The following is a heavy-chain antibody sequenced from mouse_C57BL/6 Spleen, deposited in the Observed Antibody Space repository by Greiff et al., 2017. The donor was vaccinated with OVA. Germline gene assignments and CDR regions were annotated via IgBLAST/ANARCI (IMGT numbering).Heavy chain of an antibody. D-gene: IGHD1-1*01. CDR1: GYTFTDYY. CDR2: INPYNGGT. V-gene: IGHV1-19*01. J-gene: IGHJ4*01. CDR3: ARGITTVYAMDY. Sequence: EVKLQESGPVLVKPGASVKMSCKASGYTFTDYYMNWVKQSHGKSLEWIGVINPYNGGTSYNQKFKGKATLTVDKSSSTAYMELNSLTSEDSAVYYCARGITTVYAMDYWGQGTSVTVSS.